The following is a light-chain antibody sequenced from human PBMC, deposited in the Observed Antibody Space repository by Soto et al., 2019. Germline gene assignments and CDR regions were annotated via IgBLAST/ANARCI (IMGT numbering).Light chain of an antibody. Sequence: EIVLTQSPGTLSLSPGERATLSCRASHTISSSYLAWYQQKPGQAPRLLMYGISRRATGIPDRFSGSGSGTDFTLTITRLEPEAFAVYYCQQYVTSSPRTFGQGTKVESK. CDR3: QQYVTSSPRT. CDR2: GIS. CDR1: HTISSSY. J-gene: IGKJ1*01. V-gene: IGKV3-20*01.